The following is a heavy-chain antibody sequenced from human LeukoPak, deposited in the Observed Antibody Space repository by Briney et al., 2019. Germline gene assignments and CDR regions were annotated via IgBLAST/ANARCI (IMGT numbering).Heavy chain of an antibody. CDR2: ISGSGGST. CDR1: GFTVSSNY. J-gene: IGHJ4*02. V-gene: IGHV3-23*01. Sequence: GGSLRLSCAASGFTVSSNYKSWVRQAPGKGLEWVSAISGSGGSTYYADSVKGRFTISRDNSKNTLYLQMNSLRAEDTAVYYCAKDFSAVVPAARAYWGQGTLVTVSS. D-gene: IGHD2-2*01. CDR3: AKDFSAVVPAARAY.